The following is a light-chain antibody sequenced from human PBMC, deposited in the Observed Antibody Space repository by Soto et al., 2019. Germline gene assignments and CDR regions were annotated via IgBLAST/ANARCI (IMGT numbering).Light chain of an antibody. CDR3: QAWGSSTAV. CDR1: KLGDKY. V-gene: IGLV3-1*01. CDR2: QDS. Sequence: SYELTQPPSVSVSPGQTASITCSGDKLGDKYACWYQQKPGQSPVLVIYQDSKRPSGIPERFSGSNSGNTATLTISGTQAIDEADYYCQAWGSSTAVFGGGTKLTVL. J-gene: IGLJ3*02.